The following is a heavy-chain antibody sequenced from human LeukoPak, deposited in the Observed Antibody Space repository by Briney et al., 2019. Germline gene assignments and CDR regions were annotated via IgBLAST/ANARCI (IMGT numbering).Heavy chain of an antibody. CDR1: GFTFSDYY. D-gene: IGHD6-6*01. J-gene: IGHJ5*02. Sequence: GGSLRLSCAASGFTFSDYYMSWIRQAPGKGLEWVSYISSSGSTIYYADSVKGRFTISRDNAKNSLYLQMNSLRAEDTAVYYCASTSCYSSSSWFDPWGQGTLVTVSS. CDR2: ISSSGSTI. V-gene: IGHV3-11*01. CDR3: ASTSCYSSSSWFDP.